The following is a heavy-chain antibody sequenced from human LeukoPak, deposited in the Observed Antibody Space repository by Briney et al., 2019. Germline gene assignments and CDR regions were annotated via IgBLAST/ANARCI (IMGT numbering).Heavy chain of an antibody. V-gene: IGHV3-30*03. D-gene: IGHD2-21*02. J-gene: IGHJ4*02. Sequence: TGGSLRLSCAASGFTFRNYVIHWVRQAPGKGLEWVAVISYDGSNKYYADSVKGRFTISRDNSKNTLYLQMNSLRAEDTAVYYCARDLVTDPYWGQGTLVTVSS. CDR1: GFTFRNYV. CDR3: ARDLVTDPY. CDR2: ISYDGSNK.